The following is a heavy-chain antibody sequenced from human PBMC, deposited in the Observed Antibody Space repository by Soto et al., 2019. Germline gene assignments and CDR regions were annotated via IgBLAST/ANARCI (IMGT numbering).Heavy chain of an antibody. V-gene: IGHV4-30-2*01. CDR1: GGSISSGGYS. J-gene: IGHJ5*02. D-gene: IGHD4-17*01. CDR2: IYHSGST. CDR3: ARGHDYGDDGGWFDP. Sequence: QLQLQESGSGLVKPSQTLSLTCAVSGGSISSGGYSWSWIRQPPGKGLEWIGYIYHSGSTYYNPSLMSRVTISVDRSRNQLSLKLRSVTGADTAVYYCARGHDYGDDGGWFDPWGQGNLVTVSA.